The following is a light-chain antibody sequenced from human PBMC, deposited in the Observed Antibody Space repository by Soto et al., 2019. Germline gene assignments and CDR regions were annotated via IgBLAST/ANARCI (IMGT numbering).Light chain of an antibody. CDR1: QNIITY. J-gene: IGKJ1*01. CDR2: AAS. CDR3: QQSYSNPT. Sequence: DVQLTQSPSSLSVFVGDSVTVTCRASQNIITYLHWYHQKPGEAPTLLINAASTLQSGVPSRFSGSGSGTDFTLTINSLQPEDVGTDCCQQSYSNPTFGQGTTVEIK. V-gene: IGKV1-39*01.